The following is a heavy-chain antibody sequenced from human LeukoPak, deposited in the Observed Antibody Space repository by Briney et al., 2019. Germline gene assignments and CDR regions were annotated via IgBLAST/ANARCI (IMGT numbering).Heavy chain of an antibody. V-gene: IGHV3-23*01. CDR2: INGSGGST. Sequence: GSLTLSCPACGCTFSRYAMSWVRQAPGKGLEWVSAINGSGGSTYYADSVKGRFTISRDNSKNTLYLQMNSLRAEDTAVYYCAKDITQSGTYGGHHNYWGKGTLVSVSS. CDR3: AKDITQSGTYGGHHNY. D-gene: IGHD1-26*01. CDR1: GCTFSRYA. J-gene: IGHJ4*02.